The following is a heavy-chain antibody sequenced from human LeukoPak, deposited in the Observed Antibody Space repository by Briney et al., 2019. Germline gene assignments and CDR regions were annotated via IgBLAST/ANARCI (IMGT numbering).Heavy chain of an antibody. CDR2: IHYSGRT. V-gene: IGHV4-59*01. Sequence: SSETLSLTCIVSGDSISLFYWSWIRQPPGKGLEWIGYIHYSGRTNYNPSLKSRVTMSLDTSKNHFSLKLTSVTAANTAVYYCARVSPDIATDYGWFDPWGQGSLVTVSS. D-gene: IGHD4-17*01. CDR3: ARVSPDIATDYGWFDP. CDR1: GDSISLFY. J-gene: IGHJ5*02.